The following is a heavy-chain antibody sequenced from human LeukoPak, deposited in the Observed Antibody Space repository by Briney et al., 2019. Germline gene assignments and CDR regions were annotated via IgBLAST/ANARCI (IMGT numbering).Heavy chain of an antibody. V-gene: IGHV3-7*03. CDR2: IKQDGSEK. CDR1: GCGPSSYW. D-gene: IGHD6-6*01. J-gene: IGHJ4*02. CDR3: ARDIVLIAASHLFEY. Sequence: GGSLRLSCAVSGCGPSSYWMSGLRQAQGKELEGVANIKQDGSEKYYVDSVKGRFTISRDNAKNSLYLQMNSLRAEDTAVYYCARDIVLIAASHLFEYWGQGTLVTVSS.